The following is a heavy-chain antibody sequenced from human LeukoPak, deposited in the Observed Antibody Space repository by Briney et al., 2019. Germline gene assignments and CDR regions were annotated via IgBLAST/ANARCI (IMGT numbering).Heavy chain of an antibody. D-gene: IGHD1-26*01. V-gene: IGHV4-59*01. Sequence: SETLSLTCTVSGGSISSYYWSWIRQPPGKGLEWIGYIYYSGSTNYNPSLKSRVTISVDTSKKQFSLKLSSVTAADTAVYYCARVGWELLRDAFDIWGQGTMVTVSS. CDR2: IYYSGST. CDR3: ARVGWELLRDAFDI. J-gene: IGHJ3*02. CDR1: GGSISSYY.